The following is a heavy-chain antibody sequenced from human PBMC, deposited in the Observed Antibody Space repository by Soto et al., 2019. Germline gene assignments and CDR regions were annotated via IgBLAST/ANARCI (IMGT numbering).Heavy chain of an antibody. CDR3: AKDSGRGSADYYFDY. CDR2: ISNDGNNK. D-gene: IGHD3-10*01. V-gene: IGHV3-30*18. CDR1: GFTFSAYG. J-gene: IGHJ4*02. Sequence: VQLVESGGGLVQPGGSLRLSCAASGFTFSAYGMHWVRQAPGKGLERVAVISNDGNNKYHADSVKGRFTISRDNSKNTLYLQMNSLRAEDTAVYYCAKDSGRGSADYYFDYWGQGTLVTVSS.